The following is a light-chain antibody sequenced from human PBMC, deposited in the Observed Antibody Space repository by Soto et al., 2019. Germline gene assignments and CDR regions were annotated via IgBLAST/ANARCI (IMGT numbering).Light chain of an antibody. J-gene: IGKJ4*01. V-gene: IGKV3-20*01. CDR1: QSISNNY. CDR3: QQYATSPPT. CDR2: GAS. Sequence: EIVLTQSPGTVSLSPGERATLSCRASQSISNNYLAGNQQKPGQAPRLLVYGASSRATGIPDRFSGSGSGTDFTLTVSRLEPEDFAVYYCQQYATSPPTFGGGTKVEIK.